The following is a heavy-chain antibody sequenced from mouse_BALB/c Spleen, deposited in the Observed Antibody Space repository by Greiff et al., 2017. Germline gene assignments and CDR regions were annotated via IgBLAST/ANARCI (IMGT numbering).Heavy chain of an antibody. CDR2: ISNGGGST. J-gene: IGHJ3*01. CDR3: ARPKYGNSFAY. Sequence: EVKVEESGGGLVQPGGSLKLSCAASGFTFSSYTMSWVRQTPEKRLEWVAYISNGGGSTYYPDTVKGRFTISRDNAKNTLYLQMSSLKSEDTAMYYCARPKYGNSFAYWGQGTLVTVSA. CDR1: GFTFSSYT. V-gene: IGHV5-12-2*01. D-gene: IGHD2-10*02.